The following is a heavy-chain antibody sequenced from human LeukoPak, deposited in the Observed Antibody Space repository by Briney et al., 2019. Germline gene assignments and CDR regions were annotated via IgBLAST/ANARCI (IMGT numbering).Heavy chain of an antibody. CDR1: GGSISSSSYY. CDR3: ARVYYRGYSSTFGGYFDY. D-gene: IGHD5-18*01. Sequence: PSETLSLTCTVSGGSISSSSYYWGWLRQPPGKGLEWIGSIYYSGSTYYNPSLKSRVTISVDTSKNQFSLKLSSVTAADTAVYYCARVYYRGYSSTFGGYFDYWGQGTLVTVSS. CDR2: IYYSGST. J-gene: IGHJ4*02. V-gene: IGHV4-39*07.